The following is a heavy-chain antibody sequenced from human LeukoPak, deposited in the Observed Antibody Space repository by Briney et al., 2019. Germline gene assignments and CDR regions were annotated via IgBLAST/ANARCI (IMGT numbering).Heavy chain of an antibody. CDR3: ARRAYNWGAFDI. CDR1: AFTFTNYA. J-gene: IGHJ3*02. V-gene: IGHV3-23*01. D-gene: IGHD5-24*01. Sequence: PGGSLRLSCAASAFTFTNYAMNWVRQAPGKGLEWVSTISPSDTDTYYADSVKGRFTISRDISKDTPYLHMNSLRAEDTAVYYCARRAYNWGAFDIWGQGTMVTVSS. CDR2: ISPSDTDT.